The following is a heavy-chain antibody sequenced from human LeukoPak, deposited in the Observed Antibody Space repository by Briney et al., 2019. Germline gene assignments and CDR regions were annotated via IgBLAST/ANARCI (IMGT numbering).Heavy chain of an antibody. D-gene: IGHD3-22*01. CDR3: ARGPGSSGGAYVGDY. CDR2: IDGGGSST. CDR1: GFPSSYHW. Sequence: GGSLGLSCGASGFPSSYHWMHWVRQVPGKGLLWVSGIDGGGSSTSYADSVKGRFSISRDNAKSTLYLQMSSLRAEDTAVYYCARGPGSSGGAYVGDYWGPGTLVTVSS. J-gene: IGHJ4*01. V-gene: IGHV3-74*01.